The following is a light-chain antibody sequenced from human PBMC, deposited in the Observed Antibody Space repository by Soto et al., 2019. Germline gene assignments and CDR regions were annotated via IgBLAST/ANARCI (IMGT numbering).Light chain of an antibody. V-gene: IGKV1-27*01. CDR3: QKYNSAPLT. J-gene: IGKJ4*01. CDR1: QGISKY. Sequence: DIQMTQSPSSLSASVGDRVTIACRASQGISKYLAWYQQKPGKVPKLLIYAASTLQSGVPSRYSGRGSGTDFTLTISSLQPADVATYYCQKYNSAPLTFGGGTKVEIK. CDR2: AAS.